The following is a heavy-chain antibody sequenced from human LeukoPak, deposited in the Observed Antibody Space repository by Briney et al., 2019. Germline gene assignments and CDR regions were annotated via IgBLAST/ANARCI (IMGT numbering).Heavy chain of an antibody. D-gene: IGHD6-19*01. V-gene: IGHV3-21*01. CDR2: ITSPVGHI. CDR3: ATDGQSSGWYGFDY. CDR1: GFTFSPYS. Sequence: PGGSLRLSCAASGFTFSPYSMNWVRQAPGKGLEWVASITSPVGHIYYADSLKGRITISRDNAKSSLYLQMNSLRAEDTAVYYCATDGQSSGWYGFDYWGQGTLVTVSS. J-gene: IGHJ4*02.